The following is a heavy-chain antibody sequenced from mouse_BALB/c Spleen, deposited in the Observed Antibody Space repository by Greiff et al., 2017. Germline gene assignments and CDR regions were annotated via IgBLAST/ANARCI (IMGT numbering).Heavy chain of an antibody. Sequence: VQLQQSGPELVKPGASVKISCKASGYAFSSSWMNWVKQRPGQGLEWIGRIYPGDGDTNYNGKFKGKATLTADKSSSTAYMQLSSLTSVDSAVYFCARIHYGSTHAMDYWGQGTSVTVSS. D-gene: IGHD1-1*01. CDR3: ARIHYGSTHAMDY. J-gene: IGHJ4*01. V-gene: IGHV1-82*01. CDR2: IYPGDGDT. CDR1: GYAFSSSW.